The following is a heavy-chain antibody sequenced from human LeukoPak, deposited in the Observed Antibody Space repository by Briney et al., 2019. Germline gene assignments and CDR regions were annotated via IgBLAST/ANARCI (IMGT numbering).Heavy chain of an antibody. V-gene: IGHV6-1*01. CDR2: TYYRSKWYN. J-gene: IGHJ5*02. Sequence: SQTLSPTCAISGDSVSSNSAAWNWIRQSPSRGLEWLGRTYYRSKWYNDYAVSVKSRITINPDTSKNQFSLQLNSVTPEDTAVYYCARGPTSIAAAGYNWFDPWGQGTLVTVSS. CDR1: GDSVSSNSAA. D-gene: IGHD6-13*01. CDR3: ARGPTSIAAAGYNWFDP.